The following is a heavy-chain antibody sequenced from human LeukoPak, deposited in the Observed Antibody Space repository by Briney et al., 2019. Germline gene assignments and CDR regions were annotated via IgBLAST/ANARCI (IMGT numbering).Heavy chain of an antibody. Sequence: PGGSLRLSCAASEFTFSSFAMSWVRQAPGKGLEWVSRVSGSGGSKYYADSVKGRFSISRDNSKNTLYLQMNNLRAEDTAVYYCARDGSGYGSFDYWGRGTLVTVSS. CDR2: VSGSGGSK. V-gene: IGHV3-23*01. D-gene: IGHD3-22*01. CDR1: EFTFSSFA. J-gene: IGHJ4*02. CDR3: ARDGSGYGSFDY.